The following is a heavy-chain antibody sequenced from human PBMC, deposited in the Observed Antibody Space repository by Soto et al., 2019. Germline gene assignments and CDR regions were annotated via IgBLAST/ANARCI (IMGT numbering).Heavy chain of an antibody. CDR1: GGSVSSGSYY. D-gene: IGHD3-16*02. J-gene: IGHJ6*02. CDR2: IYYSGST. CDR3: AADRKPLTLYYYDYYGMDV. V-gene: IGHV4-61*01. Sequence: PPETLSLTCTVSGGSVSSGSYYWSWIRQPPGKGLEWIGYIYYSGSTNYNPSLKSRVTISVDTSKNQFSLKLSSVTAADTAVYYCAADRKPLTLYYYDYYGMDVWGQGTTVTVYS.